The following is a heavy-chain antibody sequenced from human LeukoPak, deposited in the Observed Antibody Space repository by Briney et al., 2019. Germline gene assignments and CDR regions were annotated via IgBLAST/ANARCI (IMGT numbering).Heavy chain of an antibody. Sequence: ASVKVSCKASGYTVTSYAMHWVRQAPGQRLEWMGWINAGNGNTKYSQKFQGRVTITRDTSASTAYMELSSLRSEDTAVYYCARSRGSSWWYFDLWGRGTLVTVSS. CDR1: GYTVTSYA. D-gene: IGHD6-13*01. V-gene: IGHV1-3*01. J-gene: IGHJ2*01. CDR3: ARSRGSSWWYFDL. CDR2: INAGNGNT.